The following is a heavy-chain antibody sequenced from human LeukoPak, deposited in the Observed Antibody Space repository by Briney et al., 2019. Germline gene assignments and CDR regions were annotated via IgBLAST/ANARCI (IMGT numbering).Heavy chain of an antibody. Sequence: ASVKVSCKASGGIFNNYVITWVRQAPGQGLEWMGNIIPTLGTTLYAHKFQGRVTMTADGSTSTAYMELSSLTFADTAMFYCATLPSRQARWYDPWGQGTLVIVSS. V-gene: IGHV1-69*11. D-gene: IGHD2-15*01. CDR1: GGIFNNYV. CDR2: IIPTLGTT. J-gene: IGHJ5*02. CDR3: ATLPSRQARWYDP.